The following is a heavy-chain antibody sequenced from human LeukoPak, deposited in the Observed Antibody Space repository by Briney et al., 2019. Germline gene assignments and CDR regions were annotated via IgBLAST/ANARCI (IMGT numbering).Heavy chain of an antibody. Sequence: SETLSLTCAVSGGSMTTTNWWSWVRQPPGKGLEWIGEVHLNGATNYSPSLESRFSMSIDKSNNHLSLEVTSVTAADTAMYYCTRESGALSPFCLWGQGRQVTVSS. CDR3: TRESGALSPFCL. CDR1: GGSMTTTNW. D-gene: IGHD1-26*01. V-gene: IGHV4-4*02. J-gene: IGHJ4*02. CDR2: VHLNGAT.